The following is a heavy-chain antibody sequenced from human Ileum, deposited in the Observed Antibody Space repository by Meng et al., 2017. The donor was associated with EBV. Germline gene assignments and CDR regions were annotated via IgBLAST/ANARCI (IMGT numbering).Heavy chain of an antibody. J-gene: IGHJ4*02. CDR2: ITSSGHVV. CDR1: GFHFSDYY. Sequence: QLQEHLGSLVKSVGALGLSCADSGFHFSDYYMSCARPAPGRGLEWLYDITSSGHVVEYEDAVKGRFTISRDNAKNSLYLKMNSLRAEDTAVYYCARENSGGFSGCDYWGQGTLVTVSS. D-gene: IGHD6-19*01. V-gene: IGHV3-11*01. CDR3: ARENSGGFSGCDY.